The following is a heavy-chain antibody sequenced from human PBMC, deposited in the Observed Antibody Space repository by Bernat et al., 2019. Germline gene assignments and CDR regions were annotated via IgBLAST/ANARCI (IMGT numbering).Heavy chain of an antibody. J-gene: IGHJ4*02. CDR3: ATFTFGGVPSRYYFDY. CDR1: GGSFSGYY. Sequence: QVQLQQWGAGLLKPSETLSLTCAVYGGSFSGYYWSWIRQPPGKGREWIGEINHSGSTNYNPSLKSRVTISVDTSKNQFSLKLSSVTAADTAVYYCATFTFGGVPSRYYFDYWGQGTLVTVSS. V-gene: IGHV4-34*01. D-gene: IGHD3-16*01. CDR2: INHSGST.